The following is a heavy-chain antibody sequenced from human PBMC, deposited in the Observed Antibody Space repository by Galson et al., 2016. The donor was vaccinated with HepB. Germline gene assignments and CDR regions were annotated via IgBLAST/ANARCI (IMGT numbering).Heavy chain of an antibody. CDR1: GFTFTDYS. CDR2: ISFDRSKK. V-gene: IGHV3-30-3*01. D-gene: IGHD2-15*01. CDR3: AKEGPHSGGSPYSFDY. Sequence: SLRLSCAASGFTFTDYSMHWVRQAPGKGLEWVAVISFDRSKKYYTDSVKGRFTISRDNSKNTLYLQMDSLRVEDTAMYYCAKEGPHSGGSPYSFDYWGQGTLVTVSS. J-gene: IGHJ4*02.